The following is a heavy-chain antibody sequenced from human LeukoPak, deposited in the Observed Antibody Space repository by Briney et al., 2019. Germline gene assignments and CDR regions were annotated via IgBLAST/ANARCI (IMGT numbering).Heavy chain of an antibody. D-gene: IGHD6-13*01. J-gene: IGHJ4*02. CDR1: GYTFSNYG. CDR2: ISAYNDNT. CDR3: AREPHSSSWVFDN. V-gene: IGHV1-18*01. Sequence: GASVNVSCKASGYTFSNYGISWVRQAPGQGLEWMGWISAYNDNTNYAQKLQGRITMTTDTSTSTAYMELRSLRSDDTAVYYCAREPHSSSWVFDNWGQGTLVTVSS.